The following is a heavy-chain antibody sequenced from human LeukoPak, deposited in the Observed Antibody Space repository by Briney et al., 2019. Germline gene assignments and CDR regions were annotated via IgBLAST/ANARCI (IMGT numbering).Heavy chain of an antibody. CDR1: GYTFTNYV. Sequence: ASVKVSCKASGYTFTNYVMNWVRQAPGQGLEWMGWITTNNGNPTYAQGFTGRFVFSLDTSVSTAYLQISSLKAEDTAVYYCAGDRPNRYEGIDSWGQGTLVTVSS. CDR3: AGDRPNRYEGIDS. CDR2: ITTNNGNP. D-gene: IGHD1-14*01. V-gene: IGHV7-4-1*02. J-gene: IGHJ5*01.